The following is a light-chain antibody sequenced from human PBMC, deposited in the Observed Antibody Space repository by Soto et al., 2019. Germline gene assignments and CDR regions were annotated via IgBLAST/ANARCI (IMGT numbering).Light chain of an antibody. CDR1: QTVNRNY. CDR3: QQYIDSPRT. CDR2: GVS. J-gene: IGKJ1*01. V-gene: IGKV3-20*01. Sequence: EIVLTQSPGTLALSLGDGATLSCRASQTVNRNYLAWYHQKPGQPPRLLIYGVSNRATGVPDRFSGGGSGTELTLTIVSLEPDDFGTYYCQQYIDSPRTFGQGTRVEVK.